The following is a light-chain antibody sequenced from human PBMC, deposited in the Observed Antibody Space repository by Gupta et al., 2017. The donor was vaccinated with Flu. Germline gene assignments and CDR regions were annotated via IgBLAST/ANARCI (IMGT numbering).Light chain of an antibody. V-gene: IGKV1-12*01. CDR3: QQTNSLLPLT. J-gene: IGKJ4*02. CDR1: QGISRW. CDR2: AAS. Sequence: DIQLTQSPSSVSSSVGDRVTITCRASQGISRWLAWYQQKPGKAPKRLIYAASSLQSGVPSRFSGSGSGTDFTLTISSLQPEDFATDYCQQTNSLLPLTFGGGTKVEIK.